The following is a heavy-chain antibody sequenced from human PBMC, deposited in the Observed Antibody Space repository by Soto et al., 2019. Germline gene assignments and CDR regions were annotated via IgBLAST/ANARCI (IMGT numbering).Heavy chain of an antibody. CDR3: ATKGPY. Sequence: GGALRLSCAASGFTFSSYGMHWVRQAPGKGLEGVAVIWFDGSNKFYADSVKGRFTISRDNSKNTVSLQMNSLRDEDSAAYYCATKGPYWGQGTLVTVSS. J-gene: IGHJ4*02. V-gene: IGHV3-33*01. CDR1: GFTFSSYG. CDR2: IWFDGSNK.